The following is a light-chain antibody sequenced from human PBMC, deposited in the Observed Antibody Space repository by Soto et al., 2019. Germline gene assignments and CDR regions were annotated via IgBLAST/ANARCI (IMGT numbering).Light chain of an antibody. CDR2: DAS. CDR1: QSISSW. V-gene: IGKV1-5*01. J-gene: IGKJ1*01. CDR3: QHYKMYSPWT. Sequence: DIQMNQSPSTLSASVGDRVTITCRASQSISSWLAWYQQKPGKAPKLLIYDASSLQSGVPSRFSGSGSGTEFTLTISSLQPDDFATYYCQHYKMYSPWTFGQGTKVDI.